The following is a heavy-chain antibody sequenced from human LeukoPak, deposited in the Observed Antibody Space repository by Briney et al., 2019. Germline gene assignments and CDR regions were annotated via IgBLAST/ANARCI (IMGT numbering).Heavy chain of an antibody. V-gene: IGHV4-59*01. J-gene: IGHJ3*01. CDR2: IYSRGTT. D-gene: IGHD2-21*02. CDR3: ARVTRTHDAFDV. Sequence: SETLSLTCTVSGDSINSYFWTWIRQPPGKGLEWLGYIYSRGTTAYNPSLESRLTMSTDTSKNQFSLTLRSVTTADTAVYLCARVTRTHDAFDVWGQPIMVTVSS. CDR1: GDSINSYF.